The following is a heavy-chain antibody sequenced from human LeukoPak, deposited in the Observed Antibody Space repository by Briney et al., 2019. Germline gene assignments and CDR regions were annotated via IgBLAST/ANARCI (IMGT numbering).Heavy chain of an antibody. Sequence: GASVKVSCKASGYTFTGYYMHWVRQATGQGLEWMGWINPNSGGTNYAQKFQGRVTMTRDTSISTAYMELSRLRSDDTAVYYCARPEHYYDSSGYYRFDYWGQGTLVTVSS. CDR2: INPNSGGT. CDR3: ARPEHYYDSSGYYRFDY. CDR1: GYTFTGYY. D-gene: IGHD3-22*01. J-gene: IGHJ4*02. V-gene: IGHV1-2*02.